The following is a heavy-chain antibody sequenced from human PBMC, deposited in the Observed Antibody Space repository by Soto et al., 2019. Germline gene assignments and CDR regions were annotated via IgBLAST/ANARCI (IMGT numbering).Heavy chain of an antibody. CDR1: GFTFSSYS. J-gene: IGHJ6*02. Sequence: GSLRLSCAASGFTFSSYSMNWVRQAPGKGLEWVSSISSSSSYIYYADSVKGRFTISRDNAKNSLYLQMNSLRAEDTAVYYCARAITMIVVVTDVWGQGTTVTVSS. CDR3: ARAITMIVVVTDV. CDR2: ISSSSSYI. V-gene: IGHV3-21*01. D-gene: IGHD3-22*01.